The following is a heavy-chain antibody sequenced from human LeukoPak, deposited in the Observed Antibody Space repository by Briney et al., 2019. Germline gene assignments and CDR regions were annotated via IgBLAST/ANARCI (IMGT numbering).Heavy chain of an antibody. J-gene: IGHJ3*02. D-gene: IGHD2-21*01. CDR1: GFTFRHFW. V-gene: IGHV3-74*01. CDR2: ISGDGGST. CDR3: VRDLFPDAFDT. Sequence: GGSLRLSCAASGFTFRHFWMHWVRQAPGKGLVWVSRISGDGGSTVYADSVKGRFTISRDNAKNTLYLQMNSLRGDDTALYYCVRDLFPDAFDTWGQGTMVTVFS.